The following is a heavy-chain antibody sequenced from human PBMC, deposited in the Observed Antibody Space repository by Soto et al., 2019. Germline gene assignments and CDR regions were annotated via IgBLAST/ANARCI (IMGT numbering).Heavy chain of an antibody. J-gene: IGHJ6*02. CDR3: ARLHDYSNYYPQPYGTDV. CDR2: INHSGST. V-gene: IGHV4-34*01. CDR1: GGSFSGYY. Sequence: SETLSLTCAVYGGSFSGYYWSWIRQPPGKGLEWIGEINHSGSTNYNPSLKSRVTISVDTSKNQFSLKLSSVTAADTAVYYCARLHDYSNYYPQPYGTDVWGQGTTVTVSS. D-gene: IGHD4-4*01.